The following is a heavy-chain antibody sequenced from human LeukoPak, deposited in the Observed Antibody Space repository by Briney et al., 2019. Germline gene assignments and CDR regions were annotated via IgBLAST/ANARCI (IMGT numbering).Heavy chain of an antibody. CDR1: GGSISSGGYY. Sequence: SETLSLTCTVSGGSISSGGYYWSWIRQHPGKGLEWIGYIYYSGSTYYNPSLKSRVTISVDTSKNQFSLKLSSVTAADTAVYYCASRKAAPALWVRFDYWGQGTLVTVSS. J-gene: IGHJ4*02. D-gene: IGHD6-6*01. V-gene: IGHV4-31*03. CDR3: ASRKAAPALWVRFDY. CDR2: IYYSGST.